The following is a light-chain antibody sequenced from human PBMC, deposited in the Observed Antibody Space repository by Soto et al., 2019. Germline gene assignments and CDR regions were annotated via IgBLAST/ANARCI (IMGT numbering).Light chain of an antibody. J-gene: IGKJ1*01. CDR3: QQYGSSGT. CDR1: QSIGSSY. CDR2: GAS. Sequence: EIVMTQSPATLSVSPGEGATLSCRASQSIGSSYLAWYQQKPGQAPRLLIYGASSRATGIPDRFSGGGSGTDFTLTISSLEPEDFAVYYCQQYGSSGTFGQGTKVDI. V-gene: IGKV3-20*01.